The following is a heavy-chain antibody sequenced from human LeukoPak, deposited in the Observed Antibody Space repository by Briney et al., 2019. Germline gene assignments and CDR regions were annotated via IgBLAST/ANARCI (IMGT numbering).Heavy chain of an antibody. Sequence: GGSLRLSCAASGFTFSDYYMSWIRQAPGKGLEWVSYISSSVNTIYYADSVKGRFTISRDNAKNSLYLQMNSLRAEDTAVYYCARFIAAPYYFDYWGRGTLVTVSS. CDR1: GFTFSDYY. D-gene: IGHD6-13*01. J-gene: IGHJ4*02. CDR3: ARFIAAPYYFDY. CDR2: ISSSVNTI. V-gene: IGHV3-11*04.